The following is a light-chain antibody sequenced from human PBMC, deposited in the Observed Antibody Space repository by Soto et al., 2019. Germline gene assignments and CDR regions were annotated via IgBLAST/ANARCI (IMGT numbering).Light chain of an antibody. Sequence: QSVLTQPPSASGTPGKRVTISCSGSSSSIGSNPVHWYQQLSGTAPKLLVHNHNHRPSGLPDRFSGSKSDTSASRASSGLQAEDDADYYCAEWDDRLNGVIFGGGTKLTVL. J-gene: IGLJ2*01. CDR1: SSSIGSNP. CDR3: AEWDDRLNGVI. V-gene: IGLV1-44*01. CDR2: NHN.